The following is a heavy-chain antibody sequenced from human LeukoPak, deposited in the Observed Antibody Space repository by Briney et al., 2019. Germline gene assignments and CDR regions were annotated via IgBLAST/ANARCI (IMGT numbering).Heavy chain of an antibody. J-gene: IGHJ4*02. CDR3: AKDVYCSSTFCPFDY. CDR1: GFTFSSYA. CDR2: ISGSGGST. V-gene: IGHV3-23*01. D-gene: IGHD2-2*01. Sequence: GGSLRLSCAASGFTFSSYAMSWVRQAPGKGLEWVSAISGSGGSTYYADSVKGRFTISRDNSKNTLYLQMNSLRAEDTAVYYCAKDVYCSSTFCPFDYWGQGTLVTVSS.